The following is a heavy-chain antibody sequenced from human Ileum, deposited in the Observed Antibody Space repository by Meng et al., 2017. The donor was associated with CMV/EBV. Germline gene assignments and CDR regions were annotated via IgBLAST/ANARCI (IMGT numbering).Heavy chain of an antibody. V-gene: IGHV3-69-1*01. J-gene: IGHJ5*02. D-gene: IGHD2-2*01. CDR2: ISSYYI. CDR1: GFMLNDYA. CDR3: TRAYAEGVKVPADWFDP. Sequence: GESLKISCAASGFMLNDYAMNWVRQAPGKGLEWVASISSYYIFQAESVKGRFTISRDNAKNSLYLQMNDLRSEDTAVYYCTRAYAEGVKVPADWFDPWGQGDLVTVSS.